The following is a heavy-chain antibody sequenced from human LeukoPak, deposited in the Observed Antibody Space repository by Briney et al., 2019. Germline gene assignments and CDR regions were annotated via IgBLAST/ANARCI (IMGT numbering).Heavy chain of an antibody. D-gene: IGHD2-15*01. Sequence: PGRSLRPSRAAPGYTFSNYAMHSARPPPGKGLEWGAFISQDRSNSGHADSGKGRFNISRDNSKNTLYLQMNSLRAEDTAVYYCAKDVGPTTHDSGYFDCWGQGTLVTVSS. CDR1: GYTFSNYA. V-gene: IGHV3-30-3*01. CDR3: AKDVGPTTHDSGYFDC. J-gene: IGHJ4*02. CDR2: ISQDRSNS.